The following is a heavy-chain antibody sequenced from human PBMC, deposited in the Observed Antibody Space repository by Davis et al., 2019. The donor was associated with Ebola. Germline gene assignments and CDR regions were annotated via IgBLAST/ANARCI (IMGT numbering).Heavy chain of an antibody. CDR3: AKGGYSSSWYNWFDP. J-gene: IGHJ5*02. D-gene: IGHD6-13*01. Sequence: PGGSLRLSCAASGFTFSSYWMSWVRQAPGKGLEWVANIKQDGSEKYYVDSVKGRFTISRDNAKNSLYLQMNSLRAEDTAVYYCAKGGYSSSWYNWFDPWGQGTLVTVSS. CDR2: IKQDGSEK. CDR1: GFTFSSYW. V-gene: IGHV3-7*03.